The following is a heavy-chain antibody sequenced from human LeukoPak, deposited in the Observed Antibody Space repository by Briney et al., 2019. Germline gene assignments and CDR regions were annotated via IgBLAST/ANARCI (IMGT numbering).Heavy chain of an antibody. D-gene: IGHD2-8*01. CDR2: LNGDGTNI. CDR3: ARSQSGVFDV. Sequence: GGSLRLSCAASGLTFSNYWMQWVRQVPGKGLVWVSRLNGDGTNIIYADSVKGRFTISRDNAENTLYLQMNSLRAEDTALYYCARSQSGVFDVWGQGTMVTVSS. V-gene: IGHV3-74*01. J-gene: IGHJ3*01. CDR1: GLTFSNYW.